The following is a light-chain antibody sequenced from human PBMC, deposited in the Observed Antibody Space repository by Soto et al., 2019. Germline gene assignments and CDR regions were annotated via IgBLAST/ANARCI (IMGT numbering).Light chain of an antibody. CDR3: QQFNSYPFI. CDR1: QDIRGA. V-gene: IGKV1-13*02. Sequence: AIQLTQSPSSLSASVGDRVTITCRASQDIRGALAWYQQKPGKAPKILIYDVSSLQSGVPSRFSGSSSATDFTRTISGLQPEDFATYYCQQFNSYPFIFGQGTRLDIK. J-gene: IGKJ5*01. CDR2: DVS.